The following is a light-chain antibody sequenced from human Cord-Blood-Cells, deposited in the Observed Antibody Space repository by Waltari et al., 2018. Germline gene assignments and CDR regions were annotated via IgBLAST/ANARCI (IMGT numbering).Light chain of an antibody. J-gene: IGLJ1*01. CDR3: SSYTSSSTYV. V-gene: IGLV2-14*01. CDR2: EVS. CDR1: SSDFAGYTY. Sequence: QSALTQHASVSGSTAQSLTLSCTGPSSDFAGYTYLSWYQQPPGKAPKLMIYEVSNRPSGVSNRFSGSKSGNTASLTISGLQAEDEADYYCSSYTSSSTYVFGTGTKVTVL.